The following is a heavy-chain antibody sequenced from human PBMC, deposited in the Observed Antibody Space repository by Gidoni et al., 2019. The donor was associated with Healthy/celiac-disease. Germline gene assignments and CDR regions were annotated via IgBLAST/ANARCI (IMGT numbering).Heavy chain of an antibody. D-gene: IGHD1-26*01. J-gene: IGHJ4*02. V-gene: IGHV4-39*01. CDR2: IYYSGST. Sequence: QLQLQESGPGLVKPSETLSLPCTVSGGSISSSSYYWGWIRQPPGKGLEWIGSIYYSGSTYYNPSLKSRVTISVDTSKNQFSLKLSSVTAADTAVYYCARRTTIVGATFWGQGTLVTVSS. CDR1: GGSISSSSYY. CDR3: ARRTTIVGATF.